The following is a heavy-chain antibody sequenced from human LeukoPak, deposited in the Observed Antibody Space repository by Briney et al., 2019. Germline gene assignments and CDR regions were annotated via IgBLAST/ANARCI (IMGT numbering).Heavy chain of an antibody. D-gene: IGHD6-19*01. Sequence: PSETLSLTCTVSGGSIRVYYWSWIRQPPGKGLEWIGYMYYSGSTNYNPSLKSRVTISVDTSKNQFSLKLSSVTAADTAVYYCARLGSSSGWYEATFDYWGQGTLVTVSS. CDR3: ARLGSSSGWYEATFDY. V-gene: IGHV4-59*01. J-gene: IGHJ4*02. CDR1: GGSIRVYY. CDR2: MYYSGST.